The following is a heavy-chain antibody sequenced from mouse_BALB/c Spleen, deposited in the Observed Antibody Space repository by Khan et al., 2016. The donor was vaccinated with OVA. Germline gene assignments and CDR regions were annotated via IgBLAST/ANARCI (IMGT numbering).Heavy chain of an antibody. CDR1: GYTFTNYG. J-gene: IGHJ1*01. CDR3: ARGGYWYCDV. Sequence: QIQLVQSGPELKKPGETVKISCKASGYTFTNYGMNWVKQAPGKGLKWMGWINTYTGEPTYDDDFKGRFAFSLETSASTAYLLINNRKNEDTATDFCARGGYWYCDVWGAGTTVTVSA. CDR2: INTYTGEP. V-gene: IGHV9-3-1*01. D-gene: IGHD1-1*02.